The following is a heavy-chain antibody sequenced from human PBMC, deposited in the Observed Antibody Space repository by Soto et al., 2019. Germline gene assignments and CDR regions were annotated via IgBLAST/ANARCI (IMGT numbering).Heavy chain of an antibody. CDR1: GFTFSSYG. Sequence: QVQLVESGGGVVQPGRSLRLSCAASGFTFSSYGMHWVRQAPGKGLEWVAVIWYDGSNKYYADSVPGRFTISRDNSKKTLYLRRNRWSAEDTALYYCARAPRVFRAATLGGNNWFPPCGQGTLVTVST. V-gene: IGHV3-33*01. CDR2: IWYDGSNK. D-gene: IGHD2-15*01. J-gene: IGHJ5*02. CDR3: ARAPRVFRAATLGGNNWFPP.